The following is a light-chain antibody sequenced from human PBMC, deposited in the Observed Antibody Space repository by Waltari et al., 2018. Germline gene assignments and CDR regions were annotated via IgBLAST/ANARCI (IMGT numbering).Light chain of an antibody. V-gene: IGLV2-14*03. Sequence: QSALTQPASVSASPGQSIPISCTGTSGAIGAYNHVSWYQQHPANAPKLMIYEVIHRPSGVSNRFSGSKSGNTASLTISGLQAEDEAYYYCMSYTTTITWVFGGGTKLTVL. CDR1: SGAIGAYNH. CDR3: MSYTTTITWV. J-gene: IGLJ3*02. CDR2: EVI.